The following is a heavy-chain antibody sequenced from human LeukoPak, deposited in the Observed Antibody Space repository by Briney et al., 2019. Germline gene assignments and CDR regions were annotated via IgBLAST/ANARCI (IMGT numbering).Heavy chain of an antibody. J-gene: IGHJ4*02. CDR1: GFTFSSYA. CDR2: ISGSGGST. Sequence: GGSLRLSCAASGFTFSSYAMSWVRQAPGKGLEWVSAISGSGGSTYYADSVKGRFTISRDNSKNTLYLQMDSLRAEDTAVYYCAKGNGPPGWGSLVYFDYWGQGTLVTVSS. CDR3: AKGNGPPGWGSLVYFDY. D-gene: IGHD1-26*01. V-gene: IGHV3-23*01.